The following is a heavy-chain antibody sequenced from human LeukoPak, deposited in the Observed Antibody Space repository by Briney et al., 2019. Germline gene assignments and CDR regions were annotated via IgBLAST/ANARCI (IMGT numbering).Heavy chain of an antibody. CDR3: AREGLYSSSARTDY. CDR1: GYTFTSNN. V-gene: IGHV1-18*04. D-gene: IGHD6-6*01. CDR2: ISAYNGNT. Sequence: ASVKVSCKPFGYTFTSNNMQWVRQAPGQGPERMGWISAYNGNTNYAQKLQGRVTMTTDTSTSTAYMELRSLRSDDTAVYYCAREGLYSSSARTDYWGQGTLVTVSS. J-gene: IGHJ4*02.